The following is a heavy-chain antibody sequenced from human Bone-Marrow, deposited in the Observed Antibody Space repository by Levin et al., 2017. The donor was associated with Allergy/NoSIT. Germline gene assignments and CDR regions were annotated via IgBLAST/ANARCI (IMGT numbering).Heavy chain of an antibody. V-gene: IGHV3-73*01. D-gene: IGHD2-21*02. Sequence: PGGSLRLSCAASGFTFSGSAMHWVRQASGKGLEWVGRIRSKANSYATAYSASVKGRFTITRDDSKNTAYLQMNSLKTEDTAVYYCTRLLGDGTAFDIWGQGTMVTVSS. CDR1: GFTFSGSA. CDR2: IRSKANSYAT. J-gene: IGHJ3*02. CDR3: TRLLGDGTAFDI.